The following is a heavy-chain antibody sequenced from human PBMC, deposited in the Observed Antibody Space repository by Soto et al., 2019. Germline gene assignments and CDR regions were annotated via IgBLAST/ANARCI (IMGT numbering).Heavy chain of an antibody. CDR1: GFTFNTFA. J-gene: IGHJ4*02. CDR3: ERDRGGALDS. D-gene: IGHD2-15*01. Sequence: EVLLLESGGGLVQPGGSLRLSCVVSGFTFNTFAMTWVRQAPGKGLEWVSALSGSGSLSYYADSVKGRFTISRDNSKNTLYLQMNNLRVDETAVYFCERDRGGALDSWGQGTLVTVSS. CDR2: LSGSGSLS. V-gene: IGHV3-23*01.